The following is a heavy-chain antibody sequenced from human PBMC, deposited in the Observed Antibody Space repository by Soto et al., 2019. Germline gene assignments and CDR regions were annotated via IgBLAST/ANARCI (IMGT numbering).Heavy chain of an antibody. CDR1: GFTFSSYA. J-gene: IGHJ4*02. V-gene: IGHV3-23*01. Sequence: GGSLRLSCAASGFTFSSYAMSWVRQAPGKGLEWVSAISGSGGTTYYADSVKDRFTISRDNSKNTLYLQMNSLRAEDTAVYYCETYCSTTSCSPEKPRSLDYWGQGTLVTVSS. CDR3: ETYCSTTSCSPEKPRSLDY. D-gene: IGHD2-2*01. CDR2: ISGSGGTT.